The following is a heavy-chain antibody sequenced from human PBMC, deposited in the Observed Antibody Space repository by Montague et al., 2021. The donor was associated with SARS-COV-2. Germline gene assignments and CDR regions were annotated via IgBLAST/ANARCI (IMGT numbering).Heavy chain of an antibody. Sequence: SETLSLTCSVSSGSIISNGYYWGWIRQPPGKELEWIGNIYYSGTTYYNPSLQSRGTISVDTSKNHLSLRLRSVTAADTAVYFCARGMIRGVTTAFDYWGQGSQVTVSS. J-gene: IGHJ4*02. V-gene: IGHV4-39*02. D-gene: IGHD3-10*01. CDR3: ARGMIRGVTTAFDY. CDR2: IYYSGTT. CDR1: SGSIISNGYY.